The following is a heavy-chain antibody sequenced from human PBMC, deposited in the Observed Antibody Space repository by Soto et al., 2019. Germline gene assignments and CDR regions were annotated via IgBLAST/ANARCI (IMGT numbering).Heavy chain of an antibody. J-gene: IGHJ2*01. V-gene: IGHV3-23*01. CDR3: ARDDDYGGIHWYFEV. D-gene: IGHD4-17*01. CDR2: IVGGEDVT. CDR1: GFDVWSYG. Sequence: EVQLSESGGALVQPGGSLRLACAISGFDVWSYGMSWVRQAPGQGLEWVAAIVGGEDVTYYADSVKGRFTVSSDNSRNPVFLDMGSLRAEDPAVYFCARDDDYGGIHWYFEVWGRGTVVTVSS.